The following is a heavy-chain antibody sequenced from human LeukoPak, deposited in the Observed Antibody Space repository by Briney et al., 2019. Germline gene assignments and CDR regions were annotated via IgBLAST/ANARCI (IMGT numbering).Heavy chain of an antibody. V-gene: IGHV6-1*01. CDR3: ARGSGYYDTASFSFVDN. Sequence: SQTLSLTCAISGDSVPSDSAAWNWIRQSPSRGLERLGRTYYRAQWFLDYAVSVKTRITIKSDTSRNQFSLELNSVTPEDTGVYYCARGSGYYDTASFSFVDNWGQGTLVTVSS. D-gene: IGHD3-22*01. CDR2: TYYRAQWFL. J-gene: IGHJ4*02. CDR1: GDSVPSDSAA.